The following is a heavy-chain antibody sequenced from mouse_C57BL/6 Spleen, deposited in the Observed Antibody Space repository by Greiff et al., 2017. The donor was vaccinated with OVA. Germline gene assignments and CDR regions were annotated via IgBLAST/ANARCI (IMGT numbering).Heavy chain of an antibody. CDR2: ISYDGSN. Sequence: EVQLVESGPGLVKPSQSLSLTCSVTGYSITSGYYWNWIRQFPGNQLEWMGYISYDGSNNYNPSLKNRISITRDTSKNQFFLKLNSVTTEDTATYYCARRGSRAMDYWGQGTSVTVSS. V-gene: IGHV3-6*01. CDR3: ARRGSRAMDY. J-gene: IGHJ4*01. CDR1: GYSITSGYY. D-gene: IGHD1-1*01.